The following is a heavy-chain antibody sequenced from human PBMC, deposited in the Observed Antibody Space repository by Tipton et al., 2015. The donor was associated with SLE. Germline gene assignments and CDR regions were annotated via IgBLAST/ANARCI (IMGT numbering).Heavy chain of an antibody. J-gene: IGHJ6*03. D-gene: IGHD6-19*01. V-gene: IGHV4-61*03. CDR3: ARETRAVADGTYYMDV. CDR2: VYYSGCT. CDR1: GGSVRRGSYY. Sequence: TLSLTCAVSGGSVRRGSYYWSWIRQPLGKGLEWIRYVYYSGCTNYNPSLKSRVTISVDTSKNHFSLKLSSVTAADTAVYYCARETRAVADGTYYMDVWGIMTTV.